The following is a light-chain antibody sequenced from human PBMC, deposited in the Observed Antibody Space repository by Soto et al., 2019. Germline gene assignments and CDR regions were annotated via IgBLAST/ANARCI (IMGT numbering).Light chain of an antibody. CDR1: SSNIGAGYD. V-gene: IGLV1-40*01. J-gene: IGLJ3*02. CDR2: GNS. Sequence: QSVLTQPPSVSGAPGQRVTISCTGSSSNIGAGYDVHWYQQLPGTAPKLLIYGNSNRPSGVPDRFSGSKSGTSASLAITGLQAEDEADYYCQSYDSSLSGSVFGGGXKLTVL. CDR3: QSYDSSLSGSV.